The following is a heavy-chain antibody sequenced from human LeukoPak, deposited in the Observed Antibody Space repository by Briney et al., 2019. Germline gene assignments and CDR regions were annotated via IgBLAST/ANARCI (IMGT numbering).Heavy chain of an antibody. CDR1: GGSFSGYY. CDR3: ARGGVVPAAIPLVYYYGMDV. D-gene: IGHD2-2*02. V-gene: IGHV4-34*01. CDR2: INHSGST. J-gene: IGHJ6*02. Sequence: SETLSLTCAVYGGSFSGYYWSWIRQPPGKGLEWIGEINHSGSTNYNPSLKSRVTISVDTSKNQFSLKLSSVTAADTAVYYCARGGVVPAAIPLVYYYGMDVWGQGTTVTVSS.